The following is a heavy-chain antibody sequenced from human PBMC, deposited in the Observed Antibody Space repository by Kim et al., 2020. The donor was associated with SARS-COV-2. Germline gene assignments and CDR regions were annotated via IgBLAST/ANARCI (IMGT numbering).Heavy chain of an antibody. CDR1: GESVSSSVAT. V-gene: IGHV6-1*01. CDR3: TRVESSAADMAV. CDR2: TYYRSKWNN. Sequence: SQTLSLTCAISGESVSSSVATWNWVRQSPSRGLEWLGRTYYRSKWNNDYAEFVKGRISINPDTSKNQFSLQLNSVTPEDTAMYYCTRVESSAADMAVWGKGTAVTVSS. J-gene: IGHJ6*03. D-gene: IGHD1-26*01.